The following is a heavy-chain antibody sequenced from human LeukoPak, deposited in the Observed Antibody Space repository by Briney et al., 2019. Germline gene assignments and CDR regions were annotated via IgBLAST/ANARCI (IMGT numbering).Heavy chain of an antibody. CDR1: GFTFSNAW. CDR3: TTIGGYDSYYGMDV. CDR2: IKSKTDGGTT. Sequence: GGSLRLSCAASGFTFSNAWMSWVRQAPGKGLEWVGRIKSKTDGGTTDYAAPVKGRFTISRDDSKTTLYLQMNSLKTEDTAAYYCTTIGGYDSYYGMDVWGQGTTVTVSS. J-gene: IGHJ6*02. D-gene: IGHD2-15*01. V-gene: IGHV3-15*01.